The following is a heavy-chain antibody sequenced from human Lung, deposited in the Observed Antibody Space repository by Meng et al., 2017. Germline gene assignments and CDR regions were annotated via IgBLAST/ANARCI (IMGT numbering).Heavy chain of an antibody. J-gene: IGHJ4*02. Sequence: VLLVQAGVEVKKPGASVKVSCKPSGYNFPDYYIHWVRRAPGQGLEWMGRINPKSGDTHYAQKFQARVTMTGDTSISTAYMELSGLRSDDTAMYYCARDEDISAAGKLFGDYWGQGTLVTVS. CDR3: ARDEDISAAGKLFGDY. D-gene: IGHD6-25*01. CDR2: INPKSGDT. CDR1: GYNFPDYY. V-gene: IGHV1-2*06.